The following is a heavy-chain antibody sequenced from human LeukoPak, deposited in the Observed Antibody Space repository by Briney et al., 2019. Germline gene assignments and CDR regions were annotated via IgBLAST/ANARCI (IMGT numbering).Heavy chain of an antibody. CDR3: ARHYYGSGSS. D-gene: IGHD3-10*01. V-gene: IGHV3-30*03. CDR1: GFTFSSYG. J-gene: IGHJ5*02. CDR2: ISYDGSNK. Sequence: PGGSLRLSCAASGFTFSSYGMHWVRQAPGKGLEWVAVISYDGSNKYYADSVKGRFTISRDNSKNTLYLQMNSLRAEDTAVYYCARHYYGSGSSWGQGTLVTVSS.